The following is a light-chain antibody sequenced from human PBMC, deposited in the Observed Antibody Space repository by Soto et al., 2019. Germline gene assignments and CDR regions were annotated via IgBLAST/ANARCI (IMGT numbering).Light chain of an antibody. CDR3: QQSYTYPRT. V-gene: IGKV1-39*01. J-gene: IGKJ1*01. Sequence: DIQMTQSPSSLSASVGDRVTITCRAGQSISSYLNWYQQKPGKAPTLLIYDASTLQSGVPSRFSGSGSGTDFTLTITSLQLEDFATYFCQQSYTYPRTFGQGTKVEIK. CDR1: QSISSY. CDR2: DAS.